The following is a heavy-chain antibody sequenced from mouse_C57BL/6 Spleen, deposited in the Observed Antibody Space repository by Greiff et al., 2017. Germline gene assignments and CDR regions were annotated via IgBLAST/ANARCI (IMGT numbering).Heavy chain of an antibody. CDR1: GYTFTSYW. CDR3: ARGMGRGYCDY. D-gene: IGHD4-1*01. CDR2: IDPSDSYT. V-gene: IGHV1-69*01. J-gene: IGHJ2*01. Sequence: QVQLQQPGAELVMPGASVKLSCKASGYTFTSYWMHWVKQRPGQGLEWIGEIDPSDSYTNYNQKFKGKSTLTVDKSSSTAYMQLSSLTSEDSAVYYCARGMGRGYCDYWGQGTTLTGSS.